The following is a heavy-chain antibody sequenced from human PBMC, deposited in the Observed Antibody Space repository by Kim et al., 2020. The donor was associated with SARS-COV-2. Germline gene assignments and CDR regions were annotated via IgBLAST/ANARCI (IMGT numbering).Heavy chain of an antibody. CDR3: ARQYIAAAGTSLNWFDP. D-gene: IGHD6-13*01. CDR2: IIPILGIA. J-gene: IGHJ5*02. V-gene: IGHV1-69*04. CDR1: GGTFSSYA. Sequence: SVKVSCKASGGTFSSYAISWVRQAPGQGLEWMGRIIPILGIANYAQKFQGRVTITADKSTSTAYMELSSLRSEDTAVYYCARQYIAAAGTSLNWFDPWGQGTLVTVSS.